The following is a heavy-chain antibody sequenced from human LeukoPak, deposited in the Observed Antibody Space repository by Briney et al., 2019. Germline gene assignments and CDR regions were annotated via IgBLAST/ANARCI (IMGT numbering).Heavy chain of an antibody. J-gene: IGHJ4*02. CDR1: GFTFSSYA. CDR3: AKVSTSYKLHFDW. CDR2: ISYDGTNK. V-gene: IGHV3-30-3*01. Sequence: PGRSLRLSCAASGFTFSSYAMHWVRQAPGKGLESVTIISYDGTNKFYADSVKGRFTISRDNSKNTLYLQMNSLRAEDTAVYYCAKVSTSYKLHFDWWGQGALVTVSS. D-gene: IGHD6-13*01.